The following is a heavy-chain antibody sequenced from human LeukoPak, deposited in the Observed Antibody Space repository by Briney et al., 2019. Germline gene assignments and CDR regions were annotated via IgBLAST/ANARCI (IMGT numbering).Heavy chain of an antibody. D-gene: IGHD4-17*01. CDR2: IWYDGSNK. Sequence: GRSLRLSCAASGFTFSSYGMHWVRQAPGKGLEWVAVIWYDGSNKYYADSVKGRFTISRDNAKNSLYLQMNSLRAEDTAVYYCARVIDGDWFDPWGQGTLVTVSS. J-gene: IGHJ5*02. CDR1: GFTFSSYG. V-gene: IGHV3-33*01. CDR3: ARVIDGDWFDP.